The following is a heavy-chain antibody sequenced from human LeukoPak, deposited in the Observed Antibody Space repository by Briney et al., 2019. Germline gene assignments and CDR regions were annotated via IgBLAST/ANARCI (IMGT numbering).Heavy chain of an antibody. V-gene: IGHV3-74*01. CDR2: INSDGSGT. D-gene: IGHD4-17*01. J-gene: IGHJ3*02. Sequence: PGGSLRLSCAASGFTFSSYGMHWVRQAPGKGLVWVSRINSDGSGTPYADSVKGRFTISRDNARNTLYLQMNSLRAEDTAVYYCIRLMTTVTTAAFDIWGQGTMVTVSS. CDR3: IRLMTTVTTAAFDI. CDR1: GFTFSSYG.